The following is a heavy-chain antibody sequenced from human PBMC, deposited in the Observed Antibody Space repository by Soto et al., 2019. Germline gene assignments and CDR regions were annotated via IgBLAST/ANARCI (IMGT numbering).Heavy chain of an antibody. CDR1: GFTFTSHA. D-gene: IGHD2-15*01. J-gene: IGHJ4*02. Sequence: GGSLRLSCAASGFTFTSHAMNWVRQAPGKGLEWVAGITPGGDNTYYADSVKGRFTISRDNSKNTVYLQMNYLRAEDTALYYCAKNEGGTCYYRVDCCGQGTLVTVYS. V-gene: IGHV3-23*01. CDR2: ITPGGDNT. CDR3: AKNEGGTCYYRVDC.